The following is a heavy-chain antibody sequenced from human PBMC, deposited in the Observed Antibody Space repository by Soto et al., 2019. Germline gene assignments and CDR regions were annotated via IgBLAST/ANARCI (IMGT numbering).Heavy chain of an antibody. V-gene: IGHV3-33*08. CDR1: GFTFDDYA. D-gene: IGHD1-26*01. J-gene: IGHJ4*02. CDR3: ATGVGAVGAYLEN. Sequence: VQLVESGGGLVQPGRSLRLSCAASGFTFDDYAMHWVRQAPGKGLEWVAVIWYDGSNKYYVDSVKGRFTISRDNSKNTLYLQMNSLRAGDTAVYYCATGVGAVGAYLENWGQGTLVTVSS. CDR2: IWYDGSNK.